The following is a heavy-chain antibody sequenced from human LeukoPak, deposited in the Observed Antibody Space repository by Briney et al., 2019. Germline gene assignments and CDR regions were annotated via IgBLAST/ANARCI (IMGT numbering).Heavy chain of an antibody. CDR1: GGSISSSSYY. CDR3: ARSSRITIFGIDY. V-gene: IGHV4-39*01. D-gene: IGHD3-3*01. Sequence: SETLSLTCTVSGGSISSSSYYWGWIRQPPGKGLEWIGSIYYSGSTYYNPSLKSRVTISVDTSKNQFSLKLSSVTAADTAVYYCARSSRITIFGIDYWGQGTLVTVSS. CDR2: IYYSGST. J-gene: IGHJ4*02.